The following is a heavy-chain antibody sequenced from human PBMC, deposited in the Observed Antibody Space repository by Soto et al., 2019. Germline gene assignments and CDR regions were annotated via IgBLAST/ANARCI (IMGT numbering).Heavy chain of an antibody. Sequence: ASVKVSCKASGGTFSSYTISWVRQAPGQGLEWMGRIIPILGIANYAQKFQGRVTITADKSTSTAYMELSSLRSEDTAVYYCASPIPSGSYYALDYWGQGTLVTVSS. CDR2: IIPILGIA. CDR3: ASPIPSGSYYALDY. CDR1: GGTFSSYT. V-gene: IGHV1-69*02. J-gene: IGHJ4*02. D-gene: IGHD1-26*01.